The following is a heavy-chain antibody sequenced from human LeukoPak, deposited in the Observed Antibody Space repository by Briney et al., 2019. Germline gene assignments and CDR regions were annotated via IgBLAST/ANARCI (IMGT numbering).Heavy chain of an antibody. V-gene: IGHV1-69*05. J-gene: IGHJ5*02. Sequence: SVMVSCKASGVTISSYAIRLVREAPGPGLDWMGRVIPILGTANYAQKFQGRVTITTDESTSTAYMELSSLRSEDTDVYYCARAPVVVAATPGWGYNWFDRWRQGTLVSVSS. CDR1: GVTISSYA. CDR2: VIPILGTA. D-gene: IGHD2-15*01. CDR3: ARAPVVVAATPGWGYNWFDR.